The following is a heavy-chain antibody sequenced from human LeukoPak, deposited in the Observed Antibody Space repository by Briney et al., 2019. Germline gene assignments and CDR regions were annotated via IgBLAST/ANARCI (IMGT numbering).Heavy chain of an antibody. CDR3: ARHGERRRAPSKFFGVVSGYMDV. CDR2: INHRGST. D-gene: IGHD3-3*01. CDR1: GVSFSGYV. V-gene: IGHV4-34*01. J-gene: IGHJ6*03. Sequence: SSETLSLTCAVYGVSFSGYVWNWLRQPPGKGLEWIGEINHRGSTDYNPSLESRVTISVDTSKNQFSLTLSAVTAADTAVYYCARHGERRRAPSKFFGVVSGYMDVWGKGTTVTVSS.